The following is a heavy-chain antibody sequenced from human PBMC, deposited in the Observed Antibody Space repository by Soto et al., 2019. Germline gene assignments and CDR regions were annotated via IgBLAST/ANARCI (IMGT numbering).Heavy chain of an antibody. Sequence: GASVKVSCKASGCTFTGYCLHWVRQGPGQGLEWLGWIDANSGGTNYAQKFEGRVAITRDTSISAAYMELSGLRSDDTAVYYCARGYCSGGTCHPPARSNDSWGQGALVTVSS. D-gene: IGHD2-15*01. V-gene: IGHV1-2*02. CDR3: ARGYCSGGTCHPPARSNDS. J-gene: IGHJ4*03. CDR2: IDANSGGT. CDR1: GCTFTGYC.